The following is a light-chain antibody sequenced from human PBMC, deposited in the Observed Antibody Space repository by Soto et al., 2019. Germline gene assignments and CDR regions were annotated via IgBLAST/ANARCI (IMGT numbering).Light chain of an antibody. CDR3: VTWYSNTHKV. J-gene: IGLJ3*02. Sequence: QPVLTQSSSASASLGSSVKLTCILSSGHSTYIIAWHQQQPGKAPRFLMTLDRSGSYNRGSGVPDRFSGSSSGADSYLTISSLQFEDEGDYCCVTWYSNTHKVFGGGTKLTVL. CDR2: LDRSGSY. CDR1: SGHSTYI. V-gene: IGLV4-60*02.